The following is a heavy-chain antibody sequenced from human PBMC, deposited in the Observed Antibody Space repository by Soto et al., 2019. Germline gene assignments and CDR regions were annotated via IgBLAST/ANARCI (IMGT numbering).Heavy chain of an antibody. D-gene: IGHD2-15*01. CDR3: ARGEDIVVVVAATDNWFDP. J-gene: IGHJ5*02. CDR2: MNPNSGNT. Sequence: QVQLVQSGAEVKKPGASVKVSCKASGYTLTSYDINWVRQATGQGLEWMGWMNPNSGNTGYAQKFQGQVTMPRNTSIGTAYMELSSLRSEDTAVYYCARGEDIVVVVAATDNWFDPWGQGTLVTVSS. V-gene: IGHV1-8*01. CDR1: GYTLTSYD.